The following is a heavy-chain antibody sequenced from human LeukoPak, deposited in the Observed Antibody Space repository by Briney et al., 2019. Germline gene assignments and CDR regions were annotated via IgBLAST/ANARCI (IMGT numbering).Heavy chain of an antibody. Sequence: GGSLRLSCAASEFTFSSFPMTWVRLAPGRGLEWVSTITGSGGSTYYAESVKGRFTISRDNSKNTLYLQMNSLRAEDTAVSYYAKGRGVVRGDYWGQGTLVTVSS. D-gene: IGHD2-21*01. J-gene: IGHJ4*02. CDR1: EFTFSSFP. CDR3: AKGRGVVRGDY. CDR2: ITGSGGST. V-gene: IGHV3-23*01.